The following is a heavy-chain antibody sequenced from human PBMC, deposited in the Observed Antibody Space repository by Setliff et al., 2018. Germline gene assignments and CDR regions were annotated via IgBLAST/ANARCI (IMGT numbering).Heavy chain of an antibody. CDR3: VRVNIIVIPAAAESDYYYYYYMDV. V-gene: IGHV3-23*03. CDR1: GLTFTRDA. CDR2: ISSDGGSI. D-gene: IGHD2-2*01. Sequence: GGSLRLSCAASGLTFTRDAMTWVRQTPGKGLEWVSIISSDGGSIYYADSVKGRFTISRDNAKKSLYLQMNSLRVEDTAVYYCVRVNIIVIPAAAESDYYYYYYMDVWGKGTTVTVSS. J-gene: IGHJ6*03.